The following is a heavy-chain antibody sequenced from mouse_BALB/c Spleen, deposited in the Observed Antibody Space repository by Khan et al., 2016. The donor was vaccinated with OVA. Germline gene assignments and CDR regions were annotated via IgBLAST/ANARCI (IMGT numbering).Heavy chain of an antibody. V-gene: IGHV14-3*02. CDR2: IDPSNGDT. J-gene: IGHJ3*01. CDR1: GFTIKDTY. D-gene: IGHD2-1*01. CDR3: ATLYGNPFHY. Sequence: VQLKQSGAELVRPGASVKLSCTASGFTIKDTYMHWVKQRPEQGLEWIGRIDPSNGDTKYDPNFKDKATIPTDTSSNTAYLQLSSLTSEDTAVYYCATLYGNPFHYWGQGTLVTVSA.